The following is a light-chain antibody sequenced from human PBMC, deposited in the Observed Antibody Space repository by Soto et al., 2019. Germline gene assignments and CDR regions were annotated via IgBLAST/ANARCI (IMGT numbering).Light chain of an antibody. CDR3: QHYNTYPYT. CDR2: TAS. CDR1: QSVSSY. V-gene: IGKV1-5*03. Sequence: IQMTQSPSSLSASVGDRVTITCRASQSVSSYLNWYQQKPGKAPKLLIFTASHLESEVPSRFSGSGSGTEFTLTISSLQPDDSATYYCQHYNTYPYTFGQATKLEIK. J-gene: IGKJ2*01.